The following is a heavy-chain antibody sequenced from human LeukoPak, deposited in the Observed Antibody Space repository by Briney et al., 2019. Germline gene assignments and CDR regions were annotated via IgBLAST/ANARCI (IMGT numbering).Heavy chain of an antibody. CDR3: ARRYRRGMVLDY. V-gene: IGHV4-39*01. D-gene: IGHD3-10*01. CDR2: IHYTGST. J-gene: IGHJ4*02. CDR1: SISTNGYY. Sequence: PSETLSLTCTVDSISTNGYYWGWIRQPPGKGLEWIGSIHYTGSTYYNPSLKSRVTISVDTSKNQFSLKLSSVTAADTAVYYCARRYRRGMVLDYWGQGTLVTVSS.